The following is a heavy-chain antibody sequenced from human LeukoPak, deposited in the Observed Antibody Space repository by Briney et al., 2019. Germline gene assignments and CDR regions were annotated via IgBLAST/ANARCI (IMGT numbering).Heavy chain of an antibody. J-gene: IGHJ4*02. CDR2: INPSGGST. Sequence: GASVKVSCKASGYTFTSYYMHWVRQAPGQGLEWMGIINPSGGSTSYAQKFQGRVTMTRDMSTSTVYMELSSLRSEDTAMYYCASGGRELMGIDYWGQGTLVTVSS. V-gene: IGHV1-46*01. CDR3: ASGGRELMGIDY. D-gene: IGHD1-26*01. CDR1: GYTFTSYY.